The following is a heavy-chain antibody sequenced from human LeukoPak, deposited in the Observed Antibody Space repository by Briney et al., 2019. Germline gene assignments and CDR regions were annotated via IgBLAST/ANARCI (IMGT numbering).Heavy chain of an antibody. Sequence: PSETLSLTCTVSGGSISSSSYYWGWIRQPPGKGLEWIGSIYYSGSTYYNPSLKSRVTISVDTSKNQFSLKLSSVTAADTAVYYCASLSSSTLVRRFDYWGQGTLVTVSS. CDR2: IYYSGST. CDR3: ASLSSSTLVRRFDY. J-gene: IGHJ4*02. CDR1: GGSISSSSYY. V-gene: IGHV4-39*07. D-gene: IGHD4-23*01.